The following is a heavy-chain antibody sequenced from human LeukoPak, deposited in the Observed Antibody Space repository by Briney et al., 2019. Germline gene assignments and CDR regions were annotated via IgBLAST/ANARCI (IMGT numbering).Heavy chain of an antibody. CDR2: ISYDGSNK. D-gene: IGHD3-16*02. Sequence: GGSLRLSCAASGFTFSSYGMHWVRQAPGKGLEWVAVISYDGSNKYYADSVKGRFTISRDNSKSTLYLQMNSLRAEDTAVYYCAKEGIRLGELSPYYFDYWGQGTLVTVSS. CDR3: AKEGIRLGELSPYYFDY. J-gene: IGHJ4*02. V-gene: IGHV3-30*18. CDR1: GFTFSSYG.